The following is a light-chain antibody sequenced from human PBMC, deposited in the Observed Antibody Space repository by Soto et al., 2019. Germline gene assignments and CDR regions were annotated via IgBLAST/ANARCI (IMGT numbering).Light chain of an antibody. CDR1: SSDVGGYNY. CDR2: EVS. Sequence: QSALTQPASVSGSPGQSITISCTGTSSDVGGYNYLSWYQQHPGKAPKVMIYEVSNRPSGVSNRFSGSKSGNTASLTISGLPDEDEADYFCSSYTTRGTPVFGGGTKLTVL. J-gene: IGLJ3*02. CDR3: SSYTTRGTPV. V-gene: IGLV2-14*01.